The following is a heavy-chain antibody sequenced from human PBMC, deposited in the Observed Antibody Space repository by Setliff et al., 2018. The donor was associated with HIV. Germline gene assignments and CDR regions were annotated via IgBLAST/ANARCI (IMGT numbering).Heavy chain of an antibody. V-gene: IGHV1-2*02. Sequence: ASVKVSCKASGYTFTSYDINWVRRATGQGLEWMGWINPKNGGTNYAQKFQGKVTMTRNTSISTAYLDLHRLTSDDTGVYYCVRGAAPSLSASWYRLNYDYYMDVWGEGTTVTVSS. J-gene: IGHJ6*03. CDR3: VRGAAPSLSASWYRLNYDYYMDV. CDR1: GYTFTSYD. CDR2: INPKNGGT. D-gene: IGHD6-13*01.